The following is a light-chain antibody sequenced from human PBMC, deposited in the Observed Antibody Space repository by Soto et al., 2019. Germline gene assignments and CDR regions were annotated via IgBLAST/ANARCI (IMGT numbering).Light chain of an antibody. Sequence: DIQMTQSPSSLSASVGDRVTIPCRASQNINNYLNWYQHKPGKAPKLLIYAASSLQSGVPSRFSGSGSGTDFTLTISSLQPEDFATYFCQQSYSFPLTFGGGTKVEI. J-gene: IGKJ4*01. CDR3: QQSYSFPLT. CDR2: AAS. V-gene: IGKV1-39*01. CDR1: QNINNY.